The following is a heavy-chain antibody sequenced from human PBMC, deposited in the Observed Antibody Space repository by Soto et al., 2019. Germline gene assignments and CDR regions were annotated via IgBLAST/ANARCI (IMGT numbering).Heavy chain of an antibody. V-gene: IGHV3-30-3*01. CDR1: GFTFSSYA. CDR2: ISYDGSNK. D-gene: IGHD3-22*01. CDR3: ARESPFYYDSSGTFDY. Sequence: GGSLRLSCAASGFTFSSYAMHWVRQAPGKGLEWVAVISYDGSNKYYADSVKGRFTISRDNSKNTLYLQMNSLRAEDTALYYCARESPFYYDSSGTFDYWGQGTLVTVSS. J-gene: IGHJ4*02.